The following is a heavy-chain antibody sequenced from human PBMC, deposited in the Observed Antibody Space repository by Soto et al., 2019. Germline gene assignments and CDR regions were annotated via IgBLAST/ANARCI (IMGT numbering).Heavy chain of an antibody. CDR1: GFTFIIYA. CDR3: AKIASYSSV. V-gene: IGHV3-23*01. Sequence: GSLKLSWTASGFTFIIYAMSWVRQAPGKGLEWVSAISGSGGSTYYADSVKGRFTISRDNSKNTLYLQMNSLRAEDTAVYYCAKIASYSSVWGQGTLVTVSS. D-gene: IGHD6-25*01. CDR2: ISGSGGST. J-gene: IGHJ4*02.